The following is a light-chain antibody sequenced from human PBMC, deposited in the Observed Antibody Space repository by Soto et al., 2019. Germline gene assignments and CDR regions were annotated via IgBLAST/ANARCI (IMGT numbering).Light chain of an antibody. CDR3: QQSYSSPPWT. Sequence: DIQLTQSPSSLSASVGDKVTITCRAGQSIRSYLNWVQQKPGKAPKLLIYDASSLQTGVPSRFSGSGSGTDSSLTISSLQPEDFATYYCQQSYSSPPWTFGQGTKVDSK. J-gene: IGKJ1*01. CDR1: QSIRSY. CDR2: DAS. V-gene: IGKV1-39*01.